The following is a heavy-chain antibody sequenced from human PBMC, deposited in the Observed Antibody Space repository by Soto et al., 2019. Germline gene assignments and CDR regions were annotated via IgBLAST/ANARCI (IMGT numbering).Heavy chain of an antibody. V-gene: IGHV4-38-2*02. CDR1: CYSISSGYY. D-gene: IGHD2-2*01. CDR3: AREGDIVVVPAASQYYFDY. Sequence: PSETLSLTCGVSCYSISSGYYWGWIRQPPGKGLEWIGSIYHSGSTYYNPSLKSRVTISVDTSKNQFSLKLSSVTAADTAVYYCAREGDIVVVPAASQYYFDYWGQGTLVTVSS. CDR2: IYHSGST. J-gene: IGHJ4*02.